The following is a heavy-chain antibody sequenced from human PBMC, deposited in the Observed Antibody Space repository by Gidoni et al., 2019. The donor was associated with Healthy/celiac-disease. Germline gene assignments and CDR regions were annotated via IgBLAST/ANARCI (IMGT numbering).Heavy chain of an antibody. D-gene: IGHD3-22*01. V-gene: IGHV3-49*04. CDR1: GFTLGDSA. CDR3: RGYYYDSSGYYYFDY. CDR2: IRSKAYGGTT. J-gene: IGHJ4*02. Sequence: EVQLVESGGGLVQPGRSLRLSCKDSGFTLGDSAMSWVRQAPGKGLEWVGFIRSKAYGGTTEYAASVKGRFTISRDDSKSIAYLQMNSLKTEDTAVYYCRGYYYDSSGYYYFDYWGQGTLVTVSS.